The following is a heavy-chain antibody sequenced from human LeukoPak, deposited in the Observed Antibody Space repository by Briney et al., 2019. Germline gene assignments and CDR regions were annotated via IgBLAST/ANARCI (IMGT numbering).Heavy chain of an antibody. J-gene: IGHJ4*02. CDR2: ITDSGGIT. Sequence: GRSLRLPCAASGFSLSSYAMNWVRQAPGKGLEWVSVITDSGGITYYADSVKGGFTISRDNSKNTLYLQMNRLRAEDTAVYYCAKDPRARAYNFDSVNWGQGTLVSVSS. V-gene: IGHV3-23*01. D-gene: IGHD1-1*01. CDR3: AKDPRARAYNFDSVN. CDR1: GFSLSSYA.